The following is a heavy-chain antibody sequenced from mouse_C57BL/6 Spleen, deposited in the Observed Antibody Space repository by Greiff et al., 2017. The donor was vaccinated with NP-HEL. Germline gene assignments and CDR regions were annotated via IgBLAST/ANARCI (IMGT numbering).Heavy chain of an antibody. Sequence: VQLQQSGAELVKPGASVKLSCTASGFNIKDYYMHWVKQRTEQGLEWIGRIDPEDGETKYATKFQGKATITADTSSNTAYLQLSSLTSEDTAVYYCARSGNYEGFAYWGQGTLVTVSA. CDR1: GFNIKDYY. CDR2: IDPEDGET. CDR3: ARSGNYEGFAY. V-gene: IGHV14-2*01. J-gene: IGHJ3*01. D-gene: IGHD2-1*01.